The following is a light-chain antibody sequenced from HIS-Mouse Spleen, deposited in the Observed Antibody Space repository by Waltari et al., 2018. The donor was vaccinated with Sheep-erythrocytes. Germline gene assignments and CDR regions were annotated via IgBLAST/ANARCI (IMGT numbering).Light chain of an antibody. Sequence: SYVLTQPPSVSVAPGKTARITCGGNNIGSKRVHWYQQKPGQAPVLVVYDDSDRPSGIPERFSGSNSGNTATLTISRVEAGDEADYYCCSYAGSYNHVFATGTKVTVL. CDR1: NIGSKR. V-gene: IGLV3-21*03. CDR2: DDS. J-gene: IGLJ1*01. CDR3: CSYAGSYNHV.